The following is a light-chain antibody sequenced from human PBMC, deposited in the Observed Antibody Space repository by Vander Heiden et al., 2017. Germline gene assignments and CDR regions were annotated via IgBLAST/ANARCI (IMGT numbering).Light chain of an antibody. J-gene: IGLJ3*02. CDR2: VVS. Sequence: QSALTQPASVSGSPGQSITISCTGTSSDLGTYKYVSWYQQHPDKTPKFLLFVVSNRPSGISNRFSGSKSGTPASLTISGLQSEEEAYYFCSSKTSSDTLWVCGGGTKLTVL. CDR1: SSDLGTYKY. CDR3: SSKTSSDTLWV. V-gene: IGLV2-14*03.